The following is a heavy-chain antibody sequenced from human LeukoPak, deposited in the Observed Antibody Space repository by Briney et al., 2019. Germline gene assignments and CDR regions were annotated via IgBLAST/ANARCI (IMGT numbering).Heavy chain of an antibody. Sequence: GESLKISCQGSGYTFSNFWIGWVRQMPGKGLEWMGIIYPADSEVRYSPSFQGQVTFSADKSISTAYLQWSSLRASDTAMYYCVSRHWAPLTGYSDYWGQGTLVTVSS. CDR2: IYPADSEV. D-gene: IGHD3-9*01. J-gene: IGHJ4*02. V-gene: IGHV5-51*01. CDR1: GYTFSNFW. CDR3: VSRHWAPLTGYSDY.